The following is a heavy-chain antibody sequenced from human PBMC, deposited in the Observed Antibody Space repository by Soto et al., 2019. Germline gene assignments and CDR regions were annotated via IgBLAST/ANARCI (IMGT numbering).Heavy chain of an antibody. CDR1: GFTFGASN. CDR2: ISSSSSYI. V-gene: IGHV3-21*01. D-gene: IGHD6-13*01. J-gene: IGHJ2*01. CDR3: ATVYSSSWY. Sequence: GGSLILSCASTGFTFGASNLQWVRQASGKGLEWVSSISSSSSYIYYADSVKGRFTISRDNAKNSLYLQMNSLRAEDTAVYSCATVYSSSWY.